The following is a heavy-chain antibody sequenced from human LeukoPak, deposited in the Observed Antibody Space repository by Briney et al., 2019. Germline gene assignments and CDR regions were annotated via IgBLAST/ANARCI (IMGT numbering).Heavy chain of an antibody. D-gene: IGHD6-13*01. CDR3: ARVDSSLDAFDI. CDR2: IYSGGST. J-gene: IGHJ3*02. V-gene: IGHV3-53*01. Sequence: GGSLRLSCAASGFTVSSNYMSWVRQAPGKGLEWVSVIYSGGSTYYADSVKGRFTISRDNSKNTLYLQMNSLRAEDTAVYYCARVDSSLDAFDIWGQGTMVTVSS. CDR1: GFTVSSNY.